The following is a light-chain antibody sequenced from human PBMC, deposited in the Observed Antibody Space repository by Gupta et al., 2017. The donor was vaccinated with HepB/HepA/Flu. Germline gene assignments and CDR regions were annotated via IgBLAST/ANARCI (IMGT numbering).Light chain of an antibody. Sequence: QTVVTQEPSFSVSPGWTVTLTCGLSSGSVSTSYYPSWYQQTPGQAPRTLIHSTNSRSSGVPDRFSGSMLGNTAALTITGAQADDEADYYCVTYTSRGSGVFGGGTKLTVL. CDR3: VTYTSRGSGV. V-gene: IGLV8-61*01. CDR1: SGSVSTSYY. J-gene: IGLJ3*02. CDR2: STN.